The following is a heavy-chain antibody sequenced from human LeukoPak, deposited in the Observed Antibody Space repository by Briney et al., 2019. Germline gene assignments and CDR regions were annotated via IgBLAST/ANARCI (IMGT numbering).Heavy chain of an antibody. J-gene: IGHJ4*02. V-gene: IGHV3-23*01. Sequence: GGSLRFSCAASGFTFSSYGMSWVRQAPGKGLEWVSAISGSGGSTYYADSVKGRFTISRDNSKNTLYLQMNSLRAEDTAVYYCAKDRSSSGWYSDYWGQGTLVTVSS. D-gene: IGHD6-19*01. CDR2: ISGSGGST. CDR3: AKDRSSSGWYSDY. CDR1: GFTFSSYG.